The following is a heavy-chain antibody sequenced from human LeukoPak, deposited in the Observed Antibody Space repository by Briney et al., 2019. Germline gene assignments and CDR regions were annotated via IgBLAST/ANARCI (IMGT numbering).Heavy chain of an antibody. CDR2: ISWNSGSI. J-gene: IGHJ6*03. CDR1: GFTFDDYA. V-gene: IGHV3-9*01. CDR3: AKGGGSSGSIYYYYYMDV. Sequence: GGSLRLSCGASGFTFDDYAMHWVRQAPGKGLEWVSGISWNSGSIGYADSVKGRFTISRDNAKNSLYLQMNSLRAEDTALYYCAKGGGSSGSIYYYYYMDVWGKGTTVTVPS. D-gene: IGHD3-22*01.